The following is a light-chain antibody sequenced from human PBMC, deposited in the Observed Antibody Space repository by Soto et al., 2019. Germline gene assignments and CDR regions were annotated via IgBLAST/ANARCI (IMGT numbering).Light chain of an antibody. V-gene: IGLV2-14*01. CDR2: EVS. Sequence: QSFLTQPASVAGSPGQSITISCTGTTSDVGRYNYVSWYQQHPGTAPKLMIYEVSNRPSGVSNRFSGSKSGNTASLTISGLQAEDEADYYCSSYTSSSTQVFGTGTKVTVL. CDR3: SSYTSSSTQV. J-gene: IGLJ1*01. CDR1: TSDVGRYNY.